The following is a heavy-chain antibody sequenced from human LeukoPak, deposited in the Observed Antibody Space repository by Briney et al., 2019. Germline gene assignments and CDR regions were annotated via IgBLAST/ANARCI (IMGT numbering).Heavy chain of an antibody. CDR2: ISMNVQTT. D-gene: IGHD1-1*01. CDR1: GFTFTSHV. CDR3: VREGLERRTNFDY. Sequence: GGSLRLSCSASGFTFTSHVMRWVRQAPGKGLQYLSGISMNVQTTYYAGSVKGRFTISRDSSKNTVYLQMNSLTAEDTAVYYCVREGLERRTNFDYWGQGTLVSVSS. J-gene: IGHJ4*02. V-gene: IGHV3-64D*06.